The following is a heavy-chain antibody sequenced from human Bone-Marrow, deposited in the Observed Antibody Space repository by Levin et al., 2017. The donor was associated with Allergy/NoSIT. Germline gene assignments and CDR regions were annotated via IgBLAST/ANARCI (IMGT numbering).Heavy chain of an antibody. CDR2: ISSAGDT. V-gene: IGHV3-13*04. CDR3: ARGGQYSFHI. CDR1: GFTFSSYD. J-gene: IGHJ3*02. Sequence: GGSLRLSCAASGFTFSSYDIQWVRQATGKGLEWVSAISSAGDTWYAGSVKGRFTISRENAKNSVYLQMSSLIAGDTAVYYCARGGQYSFHIWCQGTMVTVSS. D-gene: IGHD4-11*01.